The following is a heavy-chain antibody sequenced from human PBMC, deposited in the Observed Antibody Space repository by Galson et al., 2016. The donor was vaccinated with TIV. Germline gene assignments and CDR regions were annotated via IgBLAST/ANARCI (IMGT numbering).Heavy chain of an antibody. CDR2: INSYGSST. CDR3: AREPYSPLMLDI. J-gene: IGHJ3*02. CDR1: AFTFSNYW. Sequence: SLRLSCAASAFTFSNYWMHWVRQAPGKGLVGVSRINSYGSSTTYADSVKGRFTISRDNAKNTLYLQMNSLRAEDTAVYYCAREPYSPLMLDIWGQGTMVTVSS. V-gene: IGHV3-74*03. D-gene: IGHD2-21*01.